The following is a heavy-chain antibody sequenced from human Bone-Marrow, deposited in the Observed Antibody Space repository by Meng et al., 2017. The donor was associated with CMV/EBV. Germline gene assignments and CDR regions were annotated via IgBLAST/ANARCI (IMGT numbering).Heavy chain of an antibody. D-gene: IGHD5-18*01. Sequence: HVQVGQSGAGVKNPGSPVKVSCKASGGTFSSYAISWVRQAPGQGLEWMGGIIPIFGTANYAQKFQGRVTITADESTSTAYMELSSLRSEDTAVYYCARDHGDTAFDYWGQGTLVTVSS. CDR3: ARDHGDTAFDY. V-gene: IGHV1-69*12. CDR2: IIPIFGTA. CDR1: GGTFSSYA. J-gene: IGHJ4*02.